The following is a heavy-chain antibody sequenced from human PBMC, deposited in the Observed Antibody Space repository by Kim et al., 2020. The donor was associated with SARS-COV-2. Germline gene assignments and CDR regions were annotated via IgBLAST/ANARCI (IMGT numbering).Heavy chain of an antibody. V-gene: IGHV4-34*01. D-gene: IGHD3-10*01. J-gene: IGHJ3*02. Sequence: SETLSLTCAVYGGSFSGYYWSWIRQPPGKGLEWIGEINHSGSTNYNPSLKSRVTISVDTSKNQFSLKLSSVTAADTAVYYCARANKLLWYAEFGNDAFDIWGQGTMVTVSS. CDR3: ARANKLLWYAEFGNDAFDI. CDR1: GGSFSGYY. CDR2: INHSGST.